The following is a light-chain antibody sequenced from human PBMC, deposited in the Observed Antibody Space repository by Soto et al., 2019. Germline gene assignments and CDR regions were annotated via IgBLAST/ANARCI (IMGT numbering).Light chain of an antibody. J-gene: IGKJ5*01. CDR3: QQYGSSPIT. V-gene: IGKV3-20*01. CDR2: GSS. Sequence: EIVLTQSPGTLSLSPGERATLSCRASQSVSSSYLAWYQQKPGQAPRLLIYGSSSRATGIPDRFSGSGSGTDFTLTSSRLAPEDFAVYYCQQYGSSPITFGQGTRLEIK. CDR1: QSVSSSY.